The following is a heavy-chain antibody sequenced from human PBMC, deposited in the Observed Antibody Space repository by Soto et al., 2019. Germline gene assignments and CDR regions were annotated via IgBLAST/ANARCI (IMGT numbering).Heavy chain of an antibody. CDR3: ARQMGSSGWYSDAFDI. J-gene: IGHJ3*02. D-gene: IGHD6-19*01. CDR1: GFTSSDYY. V-gene: IGHV3-11*01. Sequence: QVQLVESGGDLVKPGWSLRLTCAASGFTSSDYYMSWIRQAPGKGLEWISDISNSGVTIHYADSVKGRFTISRDNAKNSLYLQMNSLRDDDTAVYYCARQMGSSGWYSDAFDIWGQGTVVTVSS. CDR2: ISNSGVTI.